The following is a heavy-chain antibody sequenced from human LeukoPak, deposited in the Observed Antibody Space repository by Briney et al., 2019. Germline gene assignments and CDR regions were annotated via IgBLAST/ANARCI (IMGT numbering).Heavy chain of an antibody. CDR1: GGSFSGYY. V-gene: IGHV4-34*01. D-gene: IGHD3-3*01. CDR2: INHSGST. J-gene: IGHJ4*01. Sequence: SETLSLTCAVYGGSFSGYYWSWIRQPPGKGLEWIGEINHSGSTNYNPSLKSRVTISVDTSKNQFSLKLSSVTAADTAVYYCARLEYDFWSGYWYWXXXTLVTVSS. CDR3: ARLEYDFWSGYWY.